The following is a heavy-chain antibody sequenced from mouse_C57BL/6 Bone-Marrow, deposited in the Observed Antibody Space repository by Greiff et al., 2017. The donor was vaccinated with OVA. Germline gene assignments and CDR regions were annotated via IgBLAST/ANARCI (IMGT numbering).Heavy chain of an antibody. Sequence: EVMLVESGGGLVQPGGSLKLSCAASGFTFSDYGMAWVRQAPRKGPEWVAFISNLAYSIYYADTVTGRFTISRENAKNTLYLEMSSLRSEDTAMYYCARDGYSSDWYAMDYWGQGTSVTVSS. V-gene: IGHV5-15*01. CDR1: GFTFSDYG. CDR2: ISNLAYSI. CDR3: ARDGYSSDWYAMDY. D-gene: IGHD2-3*01. J-gene: IGHJ4*01.